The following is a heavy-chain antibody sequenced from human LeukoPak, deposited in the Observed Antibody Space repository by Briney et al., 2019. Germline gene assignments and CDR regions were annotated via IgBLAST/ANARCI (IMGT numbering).Heavy chain of an antibody. D-gene: IGHD1-1*01. Sequence: ASVKVSCKVSGYTLTELSMHWVRQAPGKGLEWMGGFDPEDGETIYAQKFQGRVTMTEDTSADTAYMELSSMRSEDTAVYYCATTRGSYYYYYMDVWGKGTTVTVSS. J-gene: IGHJ6*03. CDR2: FDPEDGET. CDR3: ATTRGSYYYYYMDV. CDR1: GYTLTELS. V-gene: IGHV1-24*01.